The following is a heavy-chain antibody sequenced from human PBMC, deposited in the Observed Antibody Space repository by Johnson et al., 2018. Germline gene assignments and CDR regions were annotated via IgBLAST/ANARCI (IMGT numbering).Heavy chain of an antibody. D-gene: IGHD6-13*01. CDR3: AREIASAAYYNGLDV. CDR1: GFTFSSYD. V-gene: IGHV3-13*01. Sequence: VQLVESGGGLVQXGGSLRLSCAASGFTFSSYDMHWVRQATGKGLEWVSTINTAGDTYYPGSVTGRFTISRENVKNSLYLQLNSLRAGDTAVYYCAREIASAAYYNGLDVWGQGPTVTVSS. CDR2: INTAGDT. J-gene: IGHJ6*02.